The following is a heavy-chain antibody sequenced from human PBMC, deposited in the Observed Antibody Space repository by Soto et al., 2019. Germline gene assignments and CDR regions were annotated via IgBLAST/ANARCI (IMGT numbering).Heavy chain of an antibody. V-gene: IGHV1-18*01. CDR2: ISAYNGNT. D-gene: IGHD3-3*01. Sequence: ASVKVSCKASGYTFTSYGISWVRQAPGQGLEWMGWISAYNGNTNYAQKLQGRVTMTTDTSTSTAYMELRSLRSDDTAVYYCARDNRYYDFWSGYLGFDYWGQGTLVTVS. J-gene: IGHJ4*02. CDR3: ARDNRYYDFWSGYLGFDY. CDR1: GYTFTSYG.